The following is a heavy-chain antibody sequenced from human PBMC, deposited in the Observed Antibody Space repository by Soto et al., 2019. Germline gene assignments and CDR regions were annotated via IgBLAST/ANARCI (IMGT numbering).Heavy chain of an antibody. J-gene: IGHJ5*02. CDR2: IYYSGST. V-gene: IGHV4-39*01. Sequence: PSETLSLTCTVSGGSISSSSYYWGWIRQPPGKGLEWIGSIYYSGSTYYNPSLKSRVTISVDTSKNQFSLKLSSVTAADTAVYYCARSSYYDSRLYNWFDPWGQGTLVSVSS. CDR1: GGSISSSSYY. D-gene: IGHD3-22*01. CDR3: ARSSYYDSRLYNWFDP.